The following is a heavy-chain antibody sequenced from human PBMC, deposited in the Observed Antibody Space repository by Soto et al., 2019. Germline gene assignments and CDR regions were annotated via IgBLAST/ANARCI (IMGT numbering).Heavy chain of an antibody. CDR3: ARETPSFHS. Sequence: QLVESGGGLVQPGGSLRLSCAASGFTFSDYPMNWVCQAPGKGLEWVSSIRTISSAIYFADSVRGRFTISRDNARNSLYLQMTSLRDEDTAVYYCARETPSFHSWGQGTLVTASS. CDR2: IRTISSAI. V-gene: IGHV3-48*02. CDR1: GFTFSDYP. J-gene: IGHJ4*02. D-gene: IGHD2-15*01.